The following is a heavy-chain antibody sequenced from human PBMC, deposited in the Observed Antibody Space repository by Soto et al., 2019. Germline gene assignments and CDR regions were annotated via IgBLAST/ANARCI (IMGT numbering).Heavy chain of an antibody. CDR1: GGSISSGGYY. Sequence: QVQLQESGPGLVKPSQTLSLTCTVSGGSISSGGYYWSWIRQHPGKGLEWIGYIYYSGRTYYNPSLKSRVTISVDTSKNQFSLKLSSVTAADTAVYYCARDNPADYYDSSGYYFDYWGQGTLVTVSS. D-gene: IGHD3-22*01. J-gene: IGHJ4*02. CDR3: ARDNPADYYDSSGYYFDY. V-gene: IGHV4-31*03. CDR2: IYYSGRT.